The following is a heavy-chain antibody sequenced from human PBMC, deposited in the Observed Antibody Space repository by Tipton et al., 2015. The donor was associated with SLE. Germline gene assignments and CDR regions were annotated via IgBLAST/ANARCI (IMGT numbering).Heavy chain of an antibody. V-gene: IGHV4-38-2*02. J-gene: IGHJ4*02. CDR2: IHPSGRT. Sequence: TLSLTCTVSGHSISSGYYWDWVRQPPGKGLEWIGNIHPSGRTYYNPSLRSRVTISVDTSKNHFSLRLSSGTAAGTAVYYCARDIGQMSFGEVARFDYWGQGTLVTVSS. CDR3: ARDIGQMSFGEVARFDY. D-gene: IGHD3-10*01. CDR1: GHSISSGYY.